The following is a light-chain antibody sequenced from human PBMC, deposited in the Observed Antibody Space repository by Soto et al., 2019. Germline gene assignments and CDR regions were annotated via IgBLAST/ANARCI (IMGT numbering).Light chain of an antibody. CDR2: GAS. CDR1: QSVASN. CDR3: QQYHNWPPQYT. J-gene: IGKJ2*01. Sequence: EIVMTQSPASLTVSPGDGATLSCWASQSVASNVAWYQQKPGQGPRLLIHGASTSAAGVPARFSCSGSGTDFTLTISSLQSEDFAVYYCQQYHNWPPQYTFGHGTKLQIK. V-gene: IGKV3-15*01.